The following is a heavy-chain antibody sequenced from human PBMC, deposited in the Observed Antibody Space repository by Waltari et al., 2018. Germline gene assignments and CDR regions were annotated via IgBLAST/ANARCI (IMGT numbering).Heavy chain of an antibody. Sequence: EVQLVESGGGLVKPGGSLRLSGAASGFRFKAYTMNWVRQTRGKGLEWVSSIGNSSTYTYYADSVKGRFTISRDNAANSLYLEMNALRPDDTGVYYCASHPEDFYYYMDVWGKGTTVTVSS. J-gene: IGHJ6*03. CDR3: ASHPEDFYYYMDV. CDR2: IGNSSTYT. V-gene: IGHV3-21*06. CDR1: GFRFKAYT.